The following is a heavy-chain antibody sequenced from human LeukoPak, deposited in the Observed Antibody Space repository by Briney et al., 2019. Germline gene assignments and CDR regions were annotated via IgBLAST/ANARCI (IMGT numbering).Heavy chain of an antibody. CDR2: ISGSGGST. CDR1: GFTFSSYA. D-gene: IGHD4-17*01. J-gene: IGHJ4*02. Sequence: HTGGSLRLSCAASGFTFSSYAMSWVRQAPGKGLEWVSAISGSGGSTYYADSVKGRFTISRDNSKNTLYLQMNSLRAEDTAVYYCAGDIHRRDYGDYGPFDYWGQGTLVTVSS. CDR3: AGDIHRRDYGDYGPFDY. V-gene: IGHV3-23*01.